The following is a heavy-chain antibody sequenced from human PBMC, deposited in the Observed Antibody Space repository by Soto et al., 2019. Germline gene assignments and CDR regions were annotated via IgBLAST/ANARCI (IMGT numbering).Heavy chain of an antibody. CDR3: AHSPCGGAPDY. V-gene: IGHV2-5*01. J-gene: IGHJ4*02. D-gene: IGHD1-26*01. Sequence: SGPTLVNPTQTLTLTCALSGFSVSARGVGVGWIRQPPGKALEWLAIIYWNDDKLYRPSLQSRLTITKDTSKNQVVLTMTNMDPVDTATYYCAHSPCGGAPDYWGQGTPVTVSS. CDR1: GFSVSARGVG. CDR2: IYWNDDK.